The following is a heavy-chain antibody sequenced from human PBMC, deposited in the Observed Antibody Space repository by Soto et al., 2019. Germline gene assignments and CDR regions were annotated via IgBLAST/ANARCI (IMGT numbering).Heavy chain of an antibody. V-gene: IGHV3-73*02. CDR1: GFTFSGSA. CDR3: TRPSLAYCGGDCSYYWYFDL. CDR2: IRSKANSYAT. D-gene: IGHD2-21*02. Sequence: EVQLVESGGGLVQPGGSLKLSCAASGFTFSGSAMHWVRQASGKGLEWVGRIRSKANSYATAYAASVKGRFTISRDDSKSTAYLQMNSLKTEDTAVYYCTRPSLAYCGGDCSYYWYFDLWGRGTLVTVSS. J-gene: IGHJ2*01.